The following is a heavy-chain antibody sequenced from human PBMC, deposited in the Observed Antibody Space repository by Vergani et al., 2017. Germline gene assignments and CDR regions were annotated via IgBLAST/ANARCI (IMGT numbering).Heavy chain of an antibody. J-gene: IGHJ4*02. CDR2: IIPILGIA. V-gene: IGHV1-69*04. Sequence: QVQLVQSGAEVKKPGSSVKVSCKASGGTFSSYAISWVRQAPGHGLEWMGRIIPILGIATYAQKFQGRVTITADKSTSTAYMELSSLRSEYTAVYYCAGEGQKRGYSGYDNGYYFDYWGQGTLVTVSS. CDR1: GGTFSSYA. CDR3: AGEGQKRGYSGYDNGYYFDY. D-gene: IGHD5-12*01.